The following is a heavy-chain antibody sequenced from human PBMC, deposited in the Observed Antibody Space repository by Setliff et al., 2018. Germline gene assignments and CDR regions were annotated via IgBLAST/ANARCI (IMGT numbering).Heavy chain of an antibody. CDR1: GYSFTSFG. CDR2: VSTYNGDT. J-gene: IGHJ3*02. CDR3: ARRPIALAGYRKGAFDI. V-gene: IGHV1-18*01. Sequence: GASVKVSCKASGYSFTSFGITWVRQAPGQGLEWMGWVSTYNGDTNYAQKFQGRVTMTTDISTSTVYMELRTLRSDDTAVYYCARRPIALAGYRKGAFDIWGQGTMVTVSS. D-gene: IGHD6-19*01.